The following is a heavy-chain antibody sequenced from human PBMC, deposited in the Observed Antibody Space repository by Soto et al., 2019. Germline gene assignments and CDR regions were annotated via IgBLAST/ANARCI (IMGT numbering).Heavy chain of an antibody. CDR3: TRATDAGGLNWFDP. D-gene: IGHD4-17*01. Sequence: EVQLVESGGDLVQPGGSLKLSCAASGFTFSDSAVHWVRQASGKGLEWVGRIRTKSNSYATTCTASLKGRFTISRDDSKNTAYLQMTSLETEDTAVYYCTRATDAGGLNWFDPWGPGTLVTVSS. J-gene: IGHJ5*02. V-gene: IGHV3-73*02. CDR1: GFTFSDSA. CDR2: IRTKSNSYAT.